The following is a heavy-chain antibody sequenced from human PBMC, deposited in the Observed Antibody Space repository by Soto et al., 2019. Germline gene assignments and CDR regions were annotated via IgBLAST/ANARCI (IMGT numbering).Heavy chain of an antibody. Sequence: EVQLVESGGGLVQPGGSLRLSCAASGFTFSSYWMHWVRQAPGKGLVWVSRINSDGSSTSYADSVKGRFTISRDNAKNTMNPQMNSLRAEYTAVYYCVRTSLVVAAATREDYWGQGTLVTVSS. J-gene: IGHJ4*02. D-gene: IGHD2-15*01. CDR1: GFTFSSYW. CDR2: INSDGSST. V-gene: IGHV3-74*01. CDR3: VRTSLVVAAATREDY.